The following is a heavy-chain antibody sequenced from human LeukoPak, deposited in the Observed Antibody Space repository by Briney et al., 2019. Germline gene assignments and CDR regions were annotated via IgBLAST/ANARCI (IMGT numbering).Heavy chain of an antibody. V-gene: IGHV3-23*01. D-gene: IGHD2-15*01. J-gene: IGHJ4*02. CDR3: AKVVSVVVVAAAFDY. CDR1: GFTFSSYW. CDR2: ISGSGGST. Sequence: GGSLRLSCAASGFTFSSYWMHWVRQAPGKGLEWVSAISGSGGSTYYADSVKGRFTISRDNSKNTLYLQMNSLRAEDTAVYYCAKVVSVVVVAAAFDYWGQGTLVTVSS.